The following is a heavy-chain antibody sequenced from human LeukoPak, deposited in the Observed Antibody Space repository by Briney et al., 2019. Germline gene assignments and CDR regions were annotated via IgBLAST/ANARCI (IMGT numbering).Heavy chain of an antibody. V-gene: IGHV4-59*01. CDR1: GGSISSYY. D-gene: IGHD2-15*01. CDR3: ARVTGEIGYASYYIDV. Sequence: SETLSLTCTVSGGSISSYYWSWIRQPPGKGLEWIGYIYYSGSTNYNPSLKSRVTISVDTSKNQFSLKLSSVTAADTAVYYCARVTGEIGYASYYIDVWGKGTTVTVSS. J-gene: IGHJ6*03. CDR2: IYYSGST.